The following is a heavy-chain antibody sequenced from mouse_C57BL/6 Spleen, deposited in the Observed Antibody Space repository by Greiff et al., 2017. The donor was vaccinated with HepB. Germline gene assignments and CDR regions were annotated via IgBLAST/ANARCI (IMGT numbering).Heavy chain of an antibody. CDR1: GFSLTSSG. Sequence: QVQLQQSGPGLVAPSQRLSITCTVSGFSLTSSGVHWVRQPPGKGLEWLVVIWSDGSTTYNSALKSRLSISKDNSKSQVFLKMNSLQTDDTAMYYCARHDDGYAMDYWGQGTSVTVSS. D-gene: IGHD2-12*01. J-gene: IGHJ4*01. CDR2: IWSDGST. V-gene: IGHV2-6-1*01. CDR3: ARHDDGYAMDY.